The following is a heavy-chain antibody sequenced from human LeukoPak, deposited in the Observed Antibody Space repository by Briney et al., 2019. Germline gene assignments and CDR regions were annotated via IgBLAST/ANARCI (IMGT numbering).Heavy chain of an antibody. Sequence: GESLKISCKGSGYSFTSYWIGWVRQMPGKGLEWMGIIYPGDSDTRYSPSFQGQVTISADKSISTAYLQWSSLKASDIAMYYCARPRGGSSSWYVIDYWGQGTLVTVSS. CDR3: ARPRGGSSSWYVIDY. CDR2: IYPGDSDT. J-gene: IGHJ4*02. V-gene: IGHV5-51*01. D-gene: IGHD6-13*01. CDR1: GYSFTSYW.